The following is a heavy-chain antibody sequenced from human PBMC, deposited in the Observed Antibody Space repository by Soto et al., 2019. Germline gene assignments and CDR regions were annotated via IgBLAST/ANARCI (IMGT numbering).Heavy chain of an antibody. CDR3: VRGDYTWPD. CDR2: IKSGSGDT. V-gene: IGHV3-23*01. Sequence: GGSVGLSCAASGFTFTSEAMSWVRQAPEKGLDWVSTIKSGSGDTYYADSVTGRFTISRDNSKNTLFLQMSSLKTEDTAVYFCVRGDYTWPDWGQGTLVTVSS. D-gene: IGHD4-17*01. J-gene: IGHJ4*02. CDR1: GFTFTSEA.